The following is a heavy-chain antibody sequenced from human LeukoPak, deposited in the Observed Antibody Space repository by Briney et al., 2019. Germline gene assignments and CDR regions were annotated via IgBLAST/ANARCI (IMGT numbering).Heavy chain of an antibody. D-gene: IGHD3-16*01. CDR2: ISYDGSNK. CDR3: AKDMRSFDY. V-gene: IGHV3-30*18. J-gene: IGHJ4*02. Sequence: GGSLRLSCAASGFTFSSYGMHWVRQAPGKGLEWVAVISYDGSNKYYADSVKGRFTISRDNSKNTLYLQMNSLRAEGTAVYYCAKDMRSFDYWGQGTLVTVSS. CDR1: GFTFSSYG.